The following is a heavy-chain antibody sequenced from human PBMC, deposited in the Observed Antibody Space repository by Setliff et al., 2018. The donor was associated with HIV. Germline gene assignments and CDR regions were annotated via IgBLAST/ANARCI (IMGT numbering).Heavy chain of an antibody. J-gene: IGHJ6*03. CDR1: GGSISSDSSS. CDR3: ARDLSTDSSGPYYHMDV. Sequence: NPSETLSLTCTVSGGSISSDSSSWTWIRQHPGKGLEWIGCIFNSGSTHYKPSLKSRLTISLDTSKSQFSLNLRSVTAADTAVYYCARDLSTDSSGPYYHMDVWGRGTTVTVSS. V-gene: IGHV4-31*03. CDR2: IFNSGST. D-gene: IGHD3-22*01.